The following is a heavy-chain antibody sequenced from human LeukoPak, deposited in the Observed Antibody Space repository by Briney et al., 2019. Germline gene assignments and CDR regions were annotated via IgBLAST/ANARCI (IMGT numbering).Heavy chain of an antibody. CDR3: ARGILTGGDSKFDY. CDR1: GGSISSSSYY. D-gene: IGHD2-21*02. CDR2: IYYSGST. J-gene: IGHJ4*02. Sequence: SETLSLTCTVSGGSISSSSYYWGWIRQPPGKGLEWIGSIYYSGSTYYNPSLKSRVTISVDTSKNQFSLKLSSVTAADTAVYSCARGILTGGDSKFDYWGQGILVTVSS. V-gene: IGHV4-39*07.